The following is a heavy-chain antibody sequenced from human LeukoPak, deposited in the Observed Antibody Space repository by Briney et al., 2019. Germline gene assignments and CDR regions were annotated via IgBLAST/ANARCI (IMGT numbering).Heavy chain of an antibody. CDR1: GFTFDDYG. J-gene: IGHJ4*02. CDR3: ASGGYYDSSGYPISIDY. D-gene: IGHD3-22*01. V-gene: IGHV3-20*04. CDR2: INWNGGST. Sequence: GGSLRLSCAASGFTFDDYGMSWVRQAPGKGLEWVSGINWNGGSTGYADSVKGRFTISRDNAKNSLYLQMNSLRAEDTALYCCASGGYYDSSGYPISIDYWGQGTLVTVSS.